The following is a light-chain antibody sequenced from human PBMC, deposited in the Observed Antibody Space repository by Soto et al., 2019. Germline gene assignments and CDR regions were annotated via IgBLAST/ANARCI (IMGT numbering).Light chain of an antibody. CDR2: GAS. Sequence: EIVLTQSPGTLSLSPGERATLSCRASQSVSNSYLAWYQQKPGQAPRLLIYGASIRATGIPNRFSGSESGTDFTLTISRLEPEDFAVYYCQQYGSSQITFGQGTRLEIK. CDR1: QSVSNSY. CDR3: QQYGSSQIT. V-gene: IGKV3-20*01. J-gene: IGKJ5*01.